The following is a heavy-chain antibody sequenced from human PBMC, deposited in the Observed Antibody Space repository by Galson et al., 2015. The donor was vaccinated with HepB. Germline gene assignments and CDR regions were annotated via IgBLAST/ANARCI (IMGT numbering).Heavy chain of an antibody. CDR2: INSDGSST. Sequence: SLRLSCAASGFTFSSYWMHWVRQAPGKGLVWVSRINSDGSSTSYADSVKGRFTISRDNAKNTLYLQMNSLRAEDTAVYYCARAIAARYYFDYWGQGTLVTVSS. CDR3: ARAIAARYYFDY. J-gene: IGHJ4*02. D-gene: IGHD6-6*01. V-gene: IGHV3-74*01. CDR1: GFTFSSYW.